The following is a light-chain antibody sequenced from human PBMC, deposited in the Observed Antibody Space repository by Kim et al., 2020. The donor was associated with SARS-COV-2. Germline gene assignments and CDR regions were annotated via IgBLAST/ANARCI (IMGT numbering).Light chain of an antibody. CDR2: SAI. CDR1: TGPVTTTSY. V-gene: IGLV7-43*01. Sequence: QAVVTQEPSLTVSPGGTVTLTCASSTGPVTTTSYPNWFQQKPGQAPRPLIYSAINKHSWTPARFSGSLVGGKAALTLSGAQPEYEADYYCLLYYGGTYVFGTGTKVTVL. CDR3: LLYYGGTYV. J-gene: IGLJ1*01.